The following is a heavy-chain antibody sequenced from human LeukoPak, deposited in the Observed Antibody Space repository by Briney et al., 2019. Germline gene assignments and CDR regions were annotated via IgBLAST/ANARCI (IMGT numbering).Heavy chain of an antibody. J-gene: IGHJ6*04. V-gene: IGHV3-64D*06. CDR2: ISSNGGST. CDR1: GFTFSSYA. CDR3: VRQRITMVRGVISYYGMDV. Sequence: GGSLRLSCSASGFTFSSYAMHWVRQAPGKGLEYVSAISSNGGSTYYADSVKGRFTISRDNSKNTLYLQMSSLRAEDTAVYYCVRQRITMVRGVISYYGMDVWGKGTTVTASS. D-gene: IGHD3-10*01.